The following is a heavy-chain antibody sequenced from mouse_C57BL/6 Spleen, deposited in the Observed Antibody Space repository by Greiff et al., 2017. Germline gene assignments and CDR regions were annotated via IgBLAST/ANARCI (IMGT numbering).Heavy chain of an antibody. D-gene: IGHD1-1*02. CDR3: ARLGGQYYFDY. CDR1: GFTFTDYY. Sequence: EVKLVESGGGLVQPGGSLSLSCAASGFTFTDYYMSWVRQPPGKALEWLGFIRNKANGYTTEYSASVKGRFTISRDNSQSILYLQMNALRAEDSATYYCARLGGQYYFDYWGQGTTLTVSS. J-gene: IGHJ2*01. CDR2: IRNKANGYTT. V-gene: IGHV7-3*01.